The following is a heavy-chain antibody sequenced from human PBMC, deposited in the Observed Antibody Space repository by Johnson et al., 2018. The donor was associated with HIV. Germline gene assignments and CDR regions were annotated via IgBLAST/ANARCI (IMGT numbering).Heavy chain of an antibody. CDR1: RFTFSTYG. CDR2: IYSRGSII. V-gene: IGHV3-48*04. Sequence: VQLVESGGGVVQPGGSLRLSCAASRFTFSTYGMHWVRQAPGTGLEWVSYIYSRGSIIYSADSVQGRFTISRDNAKNSLYLQMNSLRAEDAAVYYCARSRDCSGGSCPDGFDIWGQGTKVIVSS. CDR3: ARSRDCSGGSCPDGFDI. J-gene: IGHJ3*02. D-gene: IGHD2-15*01.